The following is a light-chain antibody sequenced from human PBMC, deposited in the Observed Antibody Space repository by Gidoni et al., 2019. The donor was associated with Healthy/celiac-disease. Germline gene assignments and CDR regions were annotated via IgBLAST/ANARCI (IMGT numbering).Light chain of an antibody. V-gene: IGKV3-15*01. CDR1: QSVSSN. J-gene: IGKJ1*01. CDR3: QQYNNWPMT. CDR2: GAS. Sequence: EIVMTQSPATLSVSPGERATLSCRASQSVSSNLAWYQQKPGQAPRLLIYGASTRATGIPARFSGSGSGTEFTLTISSLQSEDFAVYYCQQYNNWPMTFAQXTKVEIK.